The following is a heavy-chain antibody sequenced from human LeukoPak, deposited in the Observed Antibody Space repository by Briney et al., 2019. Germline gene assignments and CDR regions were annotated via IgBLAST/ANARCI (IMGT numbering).Heavy chain of an antibody. V-gene: IGHV3-73*01. CDR3: TRHGTDDGGNKYFDY. CDR2: IRDKANSYAT. CDR1: GFTFSGSA. J-gene: IGHJ4*02. D-gene: IGHD4-23*01. Sequence: HPGGSLRLSCAASGFTFSGSAIHWVRQASGKGLEWVGRIRDKANSYATAFAASVKGRFTISRDDSKNTAYLQMNSLKTEDTAVYYCTRHGTDDGGNKYFDYWGQGTLVTVSS.